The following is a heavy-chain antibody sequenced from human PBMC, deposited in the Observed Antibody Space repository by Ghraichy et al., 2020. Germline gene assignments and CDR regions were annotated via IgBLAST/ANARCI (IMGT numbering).Heavy chain of an antibody. Sequence: SETLSLTCTVSGASISSSRYYWGWIRQPPGKGLDWIGSIYNSGSTYSNPSLKSRVTISVDTSKNQFSLKLSSVTAADTAVYYCASHSYNWNDGYYYYDMDVWGQGTTVTVSS. D-gene: IGHD1-1*01. J-gene: IGHJ6*02. V-gene: IGHV4-39*01. CDR1: GASISSSRYY. CDR2: IYNSGST. CDR3: ASHSYNWNDGYYYYDMDV.